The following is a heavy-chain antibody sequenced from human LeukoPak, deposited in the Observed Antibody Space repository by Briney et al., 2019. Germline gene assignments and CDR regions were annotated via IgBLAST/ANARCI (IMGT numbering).Heavy chain of an antibody. Sequence: SETLSLTCTVSGGSISSYYWSWIRQPPGKGLEWIGEINHSGSTNYNPSLKSRVTISVDTSKNQFSLKMSSVTAADTAVYYCARGLSTGYSPATFDYWGQGTLVTVSS. CDR1: GGSISSYY. CDR2: INHSGST. D-gene: IGHD5-18*01. CDR3: ARGLSTGYSPATFDY. V-gene: IGHV4-34*01. J-gene: IGHJ4*02.